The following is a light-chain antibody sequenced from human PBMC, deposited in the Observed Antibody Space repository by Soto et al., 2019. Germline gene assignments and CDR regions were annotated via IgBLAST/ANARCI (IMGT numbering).Light chain of an antibody. J-gene: IGLJ2*01. CDR1: SSDFGDYNL. Sequence: QSALTQPASVSGSPGQSITISCTGTSSDFGDYNLVSWFQQQPGKAPKLIIYEGTKRPSGISDRFSGSEADNTASLTISGLQADDESDYYCCSYAANSTLVFGGGTKVTVL. CDR3: CSYAANSTLV. V-gene: IGLV2-23*01. CDR2: EGT.